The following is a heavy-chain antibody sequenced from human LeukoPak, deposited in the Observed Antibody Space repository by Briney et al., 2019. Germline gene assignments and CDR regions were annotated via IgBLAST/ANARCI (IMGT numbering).Heavy chain of an antibody. CDR1: GFSFSSYD. CDR2: IHSGGDT. D-gene: IGHD4-23*01. J-gene: IGHJ3*01. V-gene: IGHV3-66*04. Sequence: GGSLRLSCAASGFSFSSYDMNWVRQAPGKGLEWVSVIHSGGDTYYAESVKGRFTISRDISKNTLYLQINTLRAEDTAVYYCARHWNGGHADAFDFWGQGTMVTVSS. CDR3: ARHWNGGHADAFDF.